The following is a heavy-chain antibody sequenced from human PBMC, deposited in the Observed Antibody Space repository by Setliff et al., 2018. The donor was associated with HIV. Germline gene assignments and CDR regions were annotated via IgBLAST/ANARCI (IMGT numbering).Heavy chain of an antibody. D-gene: IGHD2-15*01. Sequence: KASETLSLTCTVSGGSISIGGYYWGWIRQHPGKGLEWIGYIYHNGSTYYNPSLKSRVMISVETSKNQFSLKLSSVTAADTAVYYCARGGGSRAATSSYYYMDVWGKGTTVTVSS. J-gene: IGHJ6*03. V-gene: IGHV4-31*03. CDR1: GGSISIGGYY. CDR3: ARGGGSRAATSSYYYMDV. CDR2: IYHNGST.